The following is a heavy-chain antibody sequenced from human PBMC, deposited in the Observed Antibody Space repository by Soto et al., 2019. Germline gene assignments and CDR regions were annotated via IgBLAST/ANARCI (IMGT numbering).Heavy chain of an antibody. CDR2: IYSGGST. CDR3: AREGLLWFGSEGMGEYYFDY. V-gene: IGHV3-66*01. CDR1: GFTVSSNY. D-gene: IGHD3-10*01. Sequence: EVQLVESGGGLVQPGGSLRLSCAASGFTVSSNYMSWVRQAPGKGLEWVSVIYSGGSTYYADSVKGRFTISRDNSKNTLYLQMNSLRAEDTAVYYCAREGLLWFGSEGMGEYYFDYWGQGTLVTVSS. J-gene: IGHJ4*02.